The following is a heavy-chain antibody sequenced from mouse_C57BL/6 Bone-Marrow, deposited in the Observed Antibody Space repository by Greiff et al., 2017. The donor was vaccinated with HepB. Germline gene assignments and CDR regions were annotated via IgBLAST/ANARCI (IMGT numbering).Heavy chain of an antibody. D-gene: IGHD1-1*01. J-gene: IGHJ2*01. Sequence: VQLQQPGAELVKPGASVKVSCKASGYTFTSYWMHWVKQRPGQGLEWIGRIHPSDSDTNYNQKFKGKATLTVDKSSSTAYMQLSSLTSEDSAVYYCAIHYYGSSSYYFDYWGQGTTLTVSS. V-gene: IGHV1-74*01. CDR3: AIHYYGSSSYYFDY. CDR1: GYTFTSYW. CDR2: IHPSDSDT.